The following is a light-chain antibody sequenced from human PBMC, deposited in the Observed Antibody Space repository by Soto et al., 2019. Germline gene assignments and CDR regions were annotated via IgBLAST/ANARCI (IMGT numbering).Light chain of an antibody. CDR2: GAS. V-gene: IGKV3-15*01. J-gene: IGKJ1*01. CDR1: QSITSK. CDR3: QQYDNWART. Sequence: ETVMTQSPATLSVSPGERATLSCWASQSITSKLAWYQHKPGQTPRLLIYGASTRATGVPARFSGSGSGTEFTLTISSLQSEDFAVYYCQQYDNWARTFGQGTKVEIK.